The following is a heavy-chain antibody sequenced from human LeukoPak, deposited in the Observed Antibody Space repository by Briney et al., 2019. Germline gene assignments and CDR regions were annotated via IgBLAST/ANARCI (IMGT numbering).Heavy chain of an antibody. Sequence: PGGSLRLSCAASGFTFSGCWMSWVRQAPGKGLEWVANIKEDGSEKHYVESVKGRFTISRDNAKNSLYLQMNSLRAEDTAIYYCTRVGYIDEGIDYWGQGTLVTVSS. CDR3: TRVGYIDEGIDY. CDR2: IKEDGSEK. V-gene: IGHV3-7*04. D-gene: IGHD5-24*01. J-gene: IGHJ4*02. CDR1: GFTFSGCW.